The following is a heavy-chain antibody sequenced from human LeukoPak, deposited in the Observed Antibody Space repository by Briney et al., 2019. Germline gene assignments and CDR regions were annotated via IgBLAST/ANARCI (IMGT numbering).Heavy chain of an antibody. CDR3: AELGITMIGGV. Sequence: PGGSLRLSCAASGFTFSSYSMNWVRQAPGKGLEWVSSISSSSSYIYYADSLKGRFTISRDNAKNSLYLQMNSLRAEDTAVYYCAELGITMIGGVWGKGTTVTISS. J-gene: IGHJ6*04. CDR1: GFTFSSYS. V-gene: IGHV3-21*06. CDR2: ISSSSSYI. D-gene: IGHD3-10*02.